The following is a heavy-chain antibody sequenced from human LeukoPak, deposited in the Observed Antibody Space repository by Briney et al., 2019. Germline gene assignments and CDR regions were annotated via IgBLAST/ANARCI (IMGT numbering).Heavy chain of an antibody. CDR2: IYHSGST. V-gene: IGHV4-30-2*01. D-gene: IGHD3-3*01. Sequence: SETLSLTCTVSGGSISSGGYYWSWIRQPPGKGLEWIGYIYHSGSTYYNPSLKSRVTISVDRSKNQFSQKLSSVTAADTAVYYCATGRKHWSGLIIDAFDIWGQGTMVTVSS. CDR1: GGSISSGGYY. J-gene: IGHJ3*02. CDR3: ATGRKHWSGLIIDAFDI.